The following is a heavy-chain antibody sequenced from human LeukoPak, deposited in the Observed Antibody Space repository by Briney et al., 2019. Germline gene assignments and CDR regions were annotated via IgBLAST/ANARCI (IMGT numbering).Heavy chain of an antibody. Sequence: HPGGSLRLSCAASGFTFSSYWMSWVRQAPGKGLEWVANIKQDGSEKYYVDSVKGRFTISRDNAKNSLYPQMNSLRAEDTAVYYCARDTRIVGATGFDYWGQGTLVTVSS. V-gene: IGHV3-7*01. CDR2: IKQDGSEK. CDR1: GFTFSSYW. J-gene: IGHJ4*02. CDR3: ARDTRIVGATGFDY. D-gene: IGHD1-26*01.